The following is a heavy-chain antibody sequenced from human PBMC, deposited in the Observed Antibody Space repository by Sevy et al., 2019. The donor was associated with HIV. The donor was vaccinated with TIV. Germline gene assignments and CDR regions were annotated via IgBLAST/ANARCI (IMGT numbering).Heavy chain of an antibody. CDR3: ARGTNCSGGSCYSGITYYFDY. Sequence: SETLSLTCAVYGGSFSDYYWSWIRQTPGKGLEWIGEINHSGSTNSHPSLKSRVTMSVDTSKNQFSLKLSSTTAAETAVYYCARGTNCSGGSCYSGITYYFDYWGQGTLVTVSS. J-gene: IGHJ4*02. V-gene: IGHV4-34*01. CDR1: GGSFSDYY. D-gene: IGHD2-15*01. CDR2: INHSGST.